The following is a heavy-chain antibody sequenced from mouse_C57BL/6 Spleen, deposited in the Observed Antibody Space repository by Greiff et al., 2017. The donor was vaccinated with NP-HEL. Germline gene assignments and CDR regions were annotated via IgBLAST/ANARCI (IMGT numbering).Heavy chain of an antibody. Sequence: VQLQQSGAELARPGASVKLSCKASGYTFTSYGISWVKQRTGQGLEWIGEIYPRSGNTYYNEKFKGKATLTADKSSSTAYMELRSLTSEDSAVYFCASPEAWFAYWGQGTLVTVSA. CDR2: IYPRSGNT. V-gene: IGHV1-81*01. J-gene: IGHJ3*01. CDR3: ASPEAWFAY. CDR1: GYTFTSYG.